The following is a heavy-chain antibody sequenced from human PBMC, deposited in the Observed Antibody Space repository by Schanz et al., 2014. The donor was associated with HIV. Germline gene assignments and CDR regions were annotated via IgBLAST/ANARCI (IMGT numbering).Heavy chain of an antibody. D-gene: IGHD6-6*01. CDR2: INHSGST. J-gene: IGHJ6*02. V-gene: IGHV4-34*02. Sequence: QVRLPQWGAGLLKPSETLSLTCAVYGGTFNDYYWGWIRQSPGKGLEWIGEINHSGSTNYNTSLKGQFTIALDTSKRQFSLKLSSVTAADTATYYCARQGEDSMAARSLSGVDVWGQGTTVTVSS. CDR1: GGTFNDYY. CDR3: ARQGEDSMAARSLSGVDV.